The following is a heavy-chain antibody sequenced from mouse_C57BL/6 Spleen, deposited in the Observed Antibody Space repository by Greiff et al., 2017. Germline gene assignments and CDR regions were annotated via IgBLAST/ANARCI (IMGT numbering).Heavy chain of an antibody. CDR3: ARRGYGSLYYYAMDY. Sequence: QVQLQQSGPELVKPGASVKLSCKASGYTFTSYDINWVKQRPGQGLEWIGWIYPRDGSTKYNEKFKGKATLTVDTSSSTAYMELHSLTSEDSAVYVCARRGYGSLYYYAMDYWGQGTSVTVSS. D-gene: IGHD1-1*01. J-gene: IGHJ4*01. CDR2: IYPRDGST. CDR1: GYTFTSYD. V-gene: IGHV1-85*01.